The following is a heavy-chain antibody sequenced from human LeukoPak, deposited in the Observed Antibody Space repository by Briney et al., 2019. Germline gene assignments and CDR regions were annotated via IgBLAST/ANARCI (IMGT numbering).Heavy chain of an antibody. V-gene: IGHV3-53*01. CDR2: IYSGGST. D-gene: IGHD5-24*01. J-gene: IGHJ4*02. CDR1: GFTVSSNY. Sequence: GGSLRPSCAASGFTVSSNYMSWVRQAPGKGLEWVSVIYSGGSTYYADSVKGRFTISRDNSKNTLYLQMNSLRAEDTAVYYCARWWLQCFVYWGQGTLVTVSS. CDR3: ARWWLQCFVY.